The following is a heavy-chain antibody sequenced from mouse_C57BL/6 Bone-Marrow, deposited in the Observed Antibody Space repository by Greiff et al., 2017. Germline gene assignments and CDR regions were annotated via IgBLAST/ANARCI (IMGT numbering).Heavy chain of an antibody. V-gene: IGHV1-62-2*01. CDR3: ARHEEHYGSSYVAWFAY. CDR1: GYTFTEYT. Sequence: VQLQESGAELVKPGASVKLSCKASGYTFTEYTIHWVKQRSGQGLEWIGWFYPGSGSIKYNEKFKDKATLTADKSSSTVYMELSRLTSEDSAVYFCARHEEHYGSSYVAWFAYWGQGTLVTVSA. D-gene: IGHD1-1*01. CDR2: FYPGSGSI. J-gene: IGHJ3*01.